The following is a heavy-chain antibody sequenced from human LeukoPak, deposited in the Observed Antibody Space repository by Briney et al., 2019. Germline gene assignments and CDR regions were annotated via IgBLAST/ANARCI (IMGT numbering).Heavy chain of an antibody. D-gene: IGHD4-17*01. CDR3: ARDPAGGDYVDAFDI. Sequence: GGSLRLSCAASGFTFSSYSMNWVRQAPGKGLEWVSYISSSSSTIYYADSVKGRFTISRDNAKNSLYLQMNSLRAEDTAVYYCARDPAGGDYVDAFDIWGKGTVVTVSS. V-gene: IGHV3-48*01. CDR2: ISSSSSTI. J-gene: IGHJ3*02. CDR1: GFTFSSYS.